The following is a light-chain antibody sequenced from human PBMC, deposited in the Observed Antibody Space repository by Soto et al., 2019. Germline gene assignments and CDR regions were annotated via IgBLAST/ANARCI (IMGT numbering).Light chain of an antibody. J-gene: IGLJ1*01. V-gene: IGLV1-40*01. CDR1: SSNIGAGYD. CDR3: QSYDSSRSPLYV. CDR2: ANN. Sequence: QSVLTQPPSVSGAPGQRDSISCTGSSSNIGAGYDVHWYQHLPGTAPKLLIYANNNRPSGVPDRVSGSKSGTSASLAITGLQAEDEADYYCQSYDSSRSPLYVFGTGTKLTVL.